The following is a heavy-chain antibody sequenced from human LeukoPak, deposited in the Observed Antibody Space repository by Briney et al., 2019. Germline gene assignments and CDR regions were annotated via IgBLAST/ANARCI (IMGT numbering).Heavy chain of an antibody. D-gene: IGHD5-12*01. CDR1: GFTFGDYA. J-gene: IGHJ4*02. V-gene: IGHV3-48*03. CDR3: ARLATIVATIQSYFDY. Sequence: PGGSLRLSCTASGFTFGDYAMNWVRQAPGKGLEWVSYISSSGSTIYYADSVKGRFTISRDNAKNSLYLQMNSLRAEDTAVYYCARLATIVATIQSYFDYWGQGTLVTVSS. CDR2: ISSSGSTI.